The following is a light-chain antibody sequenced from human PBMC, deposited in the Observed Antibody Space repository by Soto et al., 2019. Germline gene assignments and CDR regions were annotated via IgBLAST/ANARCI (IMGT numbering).Light chain of an antibody. CDR1: SSDVGGYNY. CDR3: CSYAGSYTFEVV. CDR2: DVS. J-gene: IGLJ2*01. V-gene: IGLV2-11*01. Sequence: QSVLTQPRSVSGSPGQSVTISCTGTSSDVGGYNYVSWYQHHPGKAPKLMIYDVSKRPSGVPDRFSGSKSGNTASLTISGLQAEDEADYYCCSYAGSYTFEVVFGGGTQLTVL.